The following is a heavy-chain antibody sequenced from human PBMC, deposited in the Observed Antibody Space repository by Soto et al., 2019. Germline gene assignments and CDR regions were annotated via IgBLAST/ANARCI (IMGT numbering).Heavy chain of an antibody. CDR1: GYTFTSYA. J-gene: IGHJ4*02. Sequence: GASVKVSCKASGYTFTSYAMHWVRQAPGQRLEWMGWINAGNGNTKYSQKFQGRVTITRDTSASTAYMELSSLRSEDTAVYYCARVGIGKYNWNPNPIDYWGQGTLVTVSS. CDR2: INAGNGNT. D-gene: IGHD1-20*01. V-gene: IGHV1-3*01. CDR3: ARVGIGKYNWNPNPIDY.